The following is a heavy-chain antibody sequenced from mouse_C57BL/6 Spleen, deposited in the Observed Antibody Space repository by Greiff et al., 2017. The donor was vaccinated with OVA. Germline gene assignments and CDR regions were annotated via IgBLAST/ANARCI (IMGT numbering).Heavy chain of an antibody. CDR3: AREGYGPFDY. Sequence: QVQLQQSGAELVKPGASVKISCKASGYAFSSYWMNGVKQRPGKGLGGIGQIYPGDGDTTYNGKFKGKATLTADKSSSTAYMQLSSLTSEDSAVYFCAREGYGPFDYWGQGTTLTVSS. CDR2: IYPGDGDT. D-gene: IGHD2-10*02. V-gene: IGHV1-80*01. J-gene: IGHJ2*01. CDR1: GYAFSSYW.